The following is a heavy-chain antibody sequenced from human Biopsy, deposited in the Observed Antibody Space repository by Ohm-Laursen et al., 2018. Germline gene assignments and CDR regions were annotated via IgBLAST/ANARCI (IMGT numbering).Heavy chain of an antibody. CDR1: GFTFSNAW. CDR2: VKSKTDGGTT. J-gene: IGHJ4*02. Sequence: GSLRLSCSASGFTFSNAWMNWVRQAPGKGPEWVGRVKSKTDGGTTDYAAPVKDRFTISRDDSKNILYLQMNSLKTEDTAVYYCTTDTSSWYNYFDYWGQGTLVTVSS. V-gene: IGHV3-15*01. CDR3: TTDTSSWYNYFDY. D-gene: IGHD6-13*01.